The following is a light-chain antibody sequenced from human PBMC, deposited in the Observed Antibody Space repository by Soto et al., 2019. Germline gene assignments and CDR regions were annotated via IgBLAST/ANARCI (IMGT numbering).Light chain of an antibody. Sequence: QSVLTQPPSVSGAPGQRVTISCTGSSSNIGAGYDVHWYQQIPGTAPKLLISGNSNRPSGVPDRFSGSQSGTSASLVITGLQAEDEADYYCQSYDSTLNYWVFGGGTKVTVL. CDR1: SSNIGAGYD. V-gene: IGLV1-40*01. CDR2: GNS. CDR3: QSYDSTLNYWV. J-gene: IGLJ3*02.